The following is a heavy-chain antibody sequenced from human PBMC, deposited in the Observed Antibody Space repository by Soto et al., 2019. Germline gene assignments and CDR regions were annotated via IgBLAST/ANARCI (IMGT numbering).Heavy chain of an antibody. V-gene: IGHV3-53*01. CDR1: GLTVSTNY. CDR3: TTAPTITTIFDS. D-gene: IGHD4-4*01. Sequence: GGSLRLSCAVSGLTVSTNYMSWVRQAPGKGLEWVSIIYSDGTTFYADSVEGRFTISRDNSENTLFLQMDSLRAEDTAIYYCTTAPTITTIFDSWGQGTLVTVSS. J-gene: IGHJ4*02. CDR2: IYSDGTT.